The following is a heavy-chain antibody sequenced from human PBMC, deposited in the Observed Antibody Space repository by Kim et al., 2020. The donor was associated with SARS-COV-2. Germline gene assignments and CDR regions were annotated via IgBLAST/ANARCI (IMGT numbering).Heavy chain of an antibody. CDR2: INHSGRT. CDR3: ARGQLERGGSHTSVRRMDV. Sequence: SETLSLTCAVYVGSFSDYYWSWIRQPPGKGLEWIGEINHSGRTNYNPSLKSRVTMSVDSSKNQFSVKLNTVTAADTALYFCARGQLERGGSHTSVRRMDVWGEGTTVTVSS. CDR1: VGSFSDYY. D-gene: IGHD1-1*01. V-gene: IGHV4-34*01. J-gene: IGHJ6*03.